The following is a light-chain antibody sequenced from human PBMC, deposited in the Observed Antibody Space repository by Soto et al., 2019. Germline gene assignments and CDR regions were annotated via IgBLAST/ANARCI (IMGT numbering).Light chain of an antibody. CDR3: QQYDSSPFT. CDR2: GTT. CDR1: QSVSSSY. J-gene: IGKJ2*01. V-gene: IGKV3-20*01. Sequence: EIVLTQSPGTLSLSPGERATLSCRASQSVSSSYLAWYQQKPRPAPRLLIYGTTSRATGIPDRFSGSGSATDFTLTISRLQPEDFAAYYCQQYDSSPFTFGQGTKLEIK.